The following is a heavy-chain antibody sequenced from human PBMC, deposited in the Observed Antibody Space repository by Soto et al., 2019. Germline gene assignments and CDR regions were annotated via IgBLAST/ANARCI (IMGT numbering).Heavy chain of an antibody. CDR1: GYTFTSYG. CDR3: ARGGYFYDSSGYPEYYFDY. J-gene: IGHJ4*02. CDR2: ISAYNGNT. V-gene: IGHV1-18*01. Sequence: ASVKVSCKASGYTFTSYGISWVRQAPGQGLEWMGWISAYNGNTNYAQKLQGRVTMTTDTSTSTAYMELRSLRSDDTAVYYCARGGYFYDSSGYPEYYFDYWGQGTLVTVSS. D-gene: IGHD3-22*01.